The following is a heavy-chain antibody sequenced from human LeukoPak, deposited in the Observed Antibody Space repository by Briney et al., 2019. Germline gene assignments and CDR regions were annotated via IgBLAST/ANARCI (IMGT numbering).Heavy chain of an antibody. CDR2: ISSSSSYI. V-gene: IGHV3-21*01. J-gene: IGHJ4*02. D-gene: IGHD2-2*01. CDR1: GFTFSSYS. CDR3: ARGEDIVVVPAAMPLGFDY. Sequence: GGSLRLSCAASGFTFSSYSMNWVRQAPGKGLEWVSSISSSSSYIYYADSVKGRFTISRDNAKNSLYLQMNSLRAEDTAVYYSARGEDIVVVPAAMPLGFDYWGQGTLVTVSS.